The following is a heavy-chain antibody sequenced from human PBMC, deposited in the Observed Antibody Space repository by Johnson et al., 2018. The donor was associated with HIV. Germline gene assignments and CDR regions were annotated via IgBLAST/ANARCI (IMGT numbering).Heavy chain of an antibody. D-gene: IGHD2-2*01. CDR1: GFTFSSYA. CDR3: QGGYCSSTSCRGDAFDI. V-gene: IGHV3-30-3*01. Sequence: HVQLVESGGGVVQPGRSLRLSCAASGFTFSSYAIHWVRQAPGKGLEWVAVISYDGSNKYYADSVKGRFTISRDNSKNTLYLQMNSLRAEDTAVYYCQGGYCSSTSCRGDAFDIWGQGTMVTVSS. CDR2: ISYDGSNK. J-gene: IGHJ3*02.